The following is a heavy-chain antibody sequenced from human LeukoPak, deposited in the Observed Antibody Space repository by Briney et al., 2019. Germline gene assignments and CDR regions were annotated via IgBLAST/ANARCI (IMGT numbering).Heavy chain of an antibody. CDR2: IYYSGST. J-gene: IGHJ4*02. V-gene: IGHV4-59*08. Sequence: SETLSLTCTVSGGSTSSYYWSWIRQPPGKGLEWIGYIYYSGSTNYNPSLKSRVTISVDTSKTQFSLRLSSVTAADTAVYYCARQAGSYCTGTSCYLDYWGQGTLVTVSS. CDR1: GGSTSSYY. D-gene: IGHD2-2*01. CDR3: ARQAGSYCTGTSCYLDY.